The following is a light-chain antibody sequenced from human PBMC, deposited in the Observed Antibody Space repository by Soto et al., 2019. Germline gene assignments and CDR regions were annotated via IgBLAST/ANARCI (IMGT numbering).Light chain of an antibody. V-gene: IGKV3-15*01. CDR3: QQYKNWPPLT. CDR1: QSVSYN. Sequence: EIVMTQSPATLSVSPGETATLSCRASQSVSYNLAWYQQKPGQGPRLLIYGAFTRATGIPARFSGSGSGTEFTLTISSLQSEDFALYYCQQYKNWPPLTFGRGTKVEIK. J-gene: IGKJ4*01. CDR2: GAF.